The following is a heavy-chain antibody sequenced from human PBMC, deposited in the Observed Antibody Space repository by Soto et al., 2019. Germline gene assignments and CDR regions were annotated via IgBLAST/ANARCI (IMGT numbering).Heavy chain of an antibody. CDR3: ARVGYYYDSSGLTC. CDR1: GGSFSGYY. V-gene: IGHV4-34*01. D-gene: IGHD3-22*01. Sequence: SETLSLTCAVYGGSFSGYYWSWIRQPPGKGLEWNGEINHSGSTNYNPSLKSRVTISVDTSKNQFSLKLSSVTAADTAVYYCARVGYYYDSSGLTCWGQGTLVTVSS. CDR2: INHSGST. J-gene: IGHJ4*02.